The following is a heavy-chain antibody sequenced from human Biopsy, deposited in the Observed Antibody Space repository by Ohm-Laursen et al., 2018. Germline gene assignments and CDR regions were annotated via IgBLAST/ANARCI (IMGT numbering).Heavy chain of an antibody. CDR3: ARGGLNYWYFDL. D-gene: IGHD1-26*01. CDR2: INPNSGGT. J-gene: IGHJ2*01. V-gene: IGHV1-2*02. Sequence: APVKVSCKASGYTFTDYYLHWVRQAPGQGLEWMGWINPNSGGTNYAQKFQGRVTMTRDTSMSTAYMELNRLRSDDTAVYYCARGGLNYWYFDLWGRGTLVTVSS. CDR1: GYTFTDYY.